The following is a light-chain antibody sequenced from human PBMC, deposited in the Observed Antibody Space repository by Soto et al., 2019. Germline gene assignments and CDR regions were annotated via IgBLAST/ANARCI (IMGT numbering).Light chain of an antibody. CDR1: QDINNY. CDR2: DAS. CDR3: QQFGDLTFI. V-gene: IGKV1-33*01. J-gene: IGKJ5*01. Sequence: DIKMTQSPSSLSASVGDRVTITCQASQDINNYLNWYQQKPGKAARLLIYDASDLETGVPSRFSGSGSGTDFTLTISNLQPEDIATYYCQQFGDLTFIFGQGTRLEIK.